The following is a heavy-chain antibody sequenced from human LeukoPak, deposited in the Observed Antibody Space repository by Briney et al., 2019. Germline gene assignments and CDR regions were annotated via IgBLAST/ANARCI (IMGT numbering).Heavy chain of an antibody. J-gene: IGHJ4*02. D-gene: IGHD6-13*01. V-gene: IGHV3-23*01. CDR1: GFTFSTYA. CDR2: ISDSGGST. Sequence: GGSLRLSCAASGFTFSTYAMSWVRQAPGKGLDWVPTISDSGGSTYYADSVKGRFTISRDNSKNTLYLQMNSLRAEDTAIYYCVKDLYKGDSASWYFFHYWGQGTLVTVSS. CDR3: VKDLYKGDSASWYFFHY.